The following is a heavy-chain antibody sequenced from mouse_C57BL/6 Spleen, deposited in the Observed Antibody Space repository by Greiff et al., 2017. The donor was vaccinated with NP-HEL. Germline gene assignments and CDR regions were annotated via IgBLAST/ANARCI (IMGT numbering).Heavy chain of an antibody. D-gene: IGHD2-3*01. Sequence: QVQLQQPGAELVKPGASVKLSCKASGYTFTSYWMHWVKQRPGQGLEWIGMIHPNSGSTNYNEKFKSKATLTVDKSSSTAYMQLSSLTSEDSAVYYCARSGSMMVKYYFDYWGQGTTLTVSS. CDR3: ARSGSMMVKYYFDY. CDR1: GYTFTSYW. V-gene: IGHV1-64*01. CDR2: IHPNSGST. J-gene: IGHJ2*01.